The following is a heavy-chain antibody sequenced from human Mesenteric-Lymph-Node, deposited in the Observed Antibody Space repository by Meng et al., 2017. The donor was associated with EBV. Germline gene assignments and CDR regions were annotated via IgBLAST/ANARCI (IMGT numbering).Heavy chain of an antibody. CDR1: GGSISSSYW. CDR2: IYHSGST. V-gene: IGHV4-4*02. J-gene: IGHJ5*02. Sequence: RQGWGPGLVKTSATLALAGAVPGGSISSSYWGIWVRRPPGKGLEWIGEIYHSGSTNYNPSLKSRVTISLDKSKNQFSLKLSSVTAADTAVYYCARAPLYGDNDWFDPWGQGTLVTVSS. CDR3: ARAPLYGDNDWFDP. D-gene: IGHD4-17*01.